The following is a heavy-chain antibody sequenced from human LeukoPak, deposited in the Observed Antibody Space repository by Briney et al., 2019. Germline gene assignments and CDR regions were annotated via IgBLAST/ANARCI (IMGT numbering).Heavy chain of an antibody. CDR1: GGSFSGYY. V-gene: IGHV4-34*01. D-gene: IGHD3-9*01. J-gene: IGHJ4*02. CDR3: AARDISTGLHDY. Sequence: TTSETLSLTCAVYGGSFSGYYWSWIRQPPGKGLEWIGEINHSGSTNYNPSLKSRVTISVDTSKNQFSLNLSSVTAADTAVYYCAARDISTGLHDYWGQGTLVTVSS. CDR2: INHSGST.